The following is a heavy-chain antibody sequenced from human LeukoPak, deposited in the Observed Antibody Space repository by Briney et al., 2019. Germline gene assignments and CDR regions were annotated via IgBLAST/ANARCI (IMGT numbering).Heavy chain of an antibody. J-gene: IGHJ4*02. CDR1: GFTFSSHW. V-gene: IGHV3-7*01. CDR3: TRGGATSSWYWFF. CDR2: INKDGSKQ. D-gene: IGHD6-13*01. Sequence: GGSLRLSCAASGFTFSSHWMTWVRQAPGKGPEWVASINKDGSKQYYVDSVKGRFTISRDNAKNSLSLQVSSLRAEDTAVYYCTRGGATSSWYWFFWGQGTLVTVSS.